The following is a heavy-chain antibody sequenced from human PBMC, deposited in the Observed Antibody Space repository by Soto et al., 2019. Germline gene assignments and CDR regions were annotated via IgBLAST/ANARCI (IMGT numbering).Heavy chain of an antibody. V-gene: IGHV4-28*01. CDR1: GYSISSSHW. Sequence: PSETLSLTCAVSGYSISSSHWWGWIRQPPGKGLEWIGYIYSSGGTYYNPSLKSRVTMSLDTSKNQFSLKLTSVTAVDTAVYYCARNMDALSSLPFDIWGQGTMVTVSS. D-gene: IGHD3-10*01. CDR2: IYSSGGT. CDR3: ARNMDALSSLPFDI. J-gene: IGHJ3*02.